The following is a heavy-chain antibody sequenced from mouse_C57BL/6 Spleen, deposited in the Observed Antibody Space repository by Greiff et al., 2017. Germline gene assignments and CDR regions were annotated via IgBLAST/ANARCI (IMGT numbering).Heavy chain of an antibody. D-gene: IGHD1-1*01. J-gene: IGHJ4*01. Sequence: VQLQQPGAELVKPGASVKLSCKASGYTFTSYWMHWVKQRPGQGLEWIGMIHPNSGSTNYNEKFKSKATRTVDKSSSTDYMQLSSLTSEDTAVCYRARGSNYYAMDDWDQGTSVSVS. CDR3: ARGSNYYAMDD. V-gene: IGHV1-64*01. CDR1: GYTFTSYW. CDR2: IHPNSGST.